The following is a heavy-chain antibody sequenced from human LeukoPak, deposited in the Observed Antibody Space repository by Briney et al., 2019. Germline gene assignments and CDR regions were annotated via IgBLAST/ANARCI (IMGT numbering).Heavy chain of an antibody. Sequence: SETLSLTCTVSGGSISSYYWSWIRQPPGKGLEWIGYIYYSGSTNYNPSLKSRVTISVDTSKNQFSLKLSSVTAADTAVYYCARASPGIAALWGQGTLVTVSS. J-gene: IGHJ4*02. V-gene: IGHV4-59*01. CDR1: GGSISSYY. CDR2: IYYSGST. CDR3: ARASPGIAAL. D-gene: IGHD6-13*01.